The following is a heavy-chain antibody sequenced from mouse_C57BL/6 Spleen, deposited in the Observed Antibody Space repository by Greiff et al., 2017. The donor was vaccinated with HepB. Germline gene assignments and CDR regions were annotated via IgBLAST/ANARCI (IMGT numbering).Heavy chain of an antibody. CDR3: ARERELGRPFDY. CDR2: IHPNSGST. Sequence: QVQLQQPGAELVKPGASVKLSCKASGYTFTSYWMHWVKQRPGQGLEWIGMIHPNSGSTNYNEKFKSKATLTVDKSSSTAYMQLSSRTSEDSAVYYCARERELGRPFDYWGQGTTLTVSS. J-gene: IGHJ2*01. D-gene: IGHD4-1*01. V-gene: IGHV1-64*01. CDR1: GYTFTSYW.